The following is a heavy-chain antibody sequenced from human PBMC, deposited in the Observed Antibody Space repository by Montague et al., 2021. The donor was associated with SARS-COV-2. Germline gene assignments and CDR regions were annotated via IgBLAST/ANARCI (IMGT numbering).Heavy chain of an antibody. V-gene: IGHV4-59*01. CDR3: ARGDVVVVAANDYYYGMDV. J-gene: IGHJ6*02. CDR2: IYYSGST. CDR1: GGSFSGYY. D-gene: IGHD2-15*01. Sequence: SETLSLTCAVYGGSFSGYYWSWIRQPPGKGLEWIGYIYYSGSTNYNPSLTSRVTISVDTSKNQFSLKLSSVTAADTAVYYCARGDVVVVAANDYYYGMDVWGQGTTVTVSS.